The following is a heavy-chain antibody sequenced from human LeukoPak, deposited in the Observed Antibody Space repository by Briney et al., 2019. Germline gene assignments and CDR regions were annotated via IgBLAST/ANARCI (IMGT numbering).Heavy chain of an antibody. V-gene: IGHV3-30-3*01. D-gene: IGHD5-18*01. J-gene: IGHJ4*02. CDR1: GFTSSSYA. CDR2: ISYDGSNK. Sequence: PGGSLRLSCAASGFTSSSYAMHWVRQAPGKGLEWVAVISYDGSNKYYADSVKGRFTISRDNSKNTLYLQMNSQRAEDTAVYYCARDRFPGYSYGYGFDYWGQGTLVTVSS. CDR3: ARDRFPGYSYGYGFDY.